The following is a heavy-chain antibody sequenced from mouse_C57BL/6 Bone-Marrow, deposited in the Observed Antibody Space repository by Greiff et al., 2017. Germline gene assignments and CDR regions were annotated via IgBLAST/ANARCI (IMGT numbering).Heavy chain of an antibody. CDR2: IYPSDSET. CDR1: GYTFTSYW. V-gene: IGHV1-61*01. CDR3: ARRAYYSNFFDY. Sequence: VQLQQPGAKLVRPGSSVKLSCKASGYTFTSYWMDWVKQRPGQGLEWIGNIYPSDSETHYNQKFKDKATLTVDKSSSTAYMQLSSLTSEDSAVYYCARRAYYSNFFDYWGQGTTLTISS. D-gene: IGHD2-5*01. J-gene: IGHJ2*01.